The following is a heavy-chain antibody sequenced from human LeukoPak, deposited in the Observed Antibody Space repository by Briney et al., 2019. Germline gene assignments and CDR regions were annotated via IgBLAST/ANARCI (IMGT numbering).Heavy chain of an antibody. CDR2: ISWNSGSI. J-gene: IGHJ3*02. Sequence: GGSLRLSCAASGLTFSDYYMSWVRQAPGKGLEWVSGISWNSGSIGYADSVKGRFTISRDNAKNSLYLQMNSLRAEDTALYYCAKDRLDYGDYSGDAFDIWGQGTMVTVSS. CDR1: GLTFSDYY. D-gene: IGHD4-17*01. CDR3: AKDRLDYGDYSGDAFDI. V-gene: IGHV3-9*01.